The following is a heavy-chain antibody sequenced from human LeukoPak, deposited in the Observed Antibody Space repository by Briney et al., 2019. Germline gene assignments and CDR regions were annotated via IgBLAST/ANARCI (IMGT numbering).Heavy chain of an antibody. V-gene: IGHV1-2*02. D-gene: IGHD3-10*01. J-gene: IGHJ5*02. CDR2: INPNSGGT. Sequence: GSVKVSCKASGYTFTGYYMHWVRQAPGQGLEWMGWINPNSGGTNYAQKFQGRVTMTRDTSISTAYMELSRLRSEDTAVYYCARGITMVRGVRRYWFDPWGQGTLVTVSS. CDR1: GYTFTGYY. CDR3: ARGITMVRGVRRYWFDP.